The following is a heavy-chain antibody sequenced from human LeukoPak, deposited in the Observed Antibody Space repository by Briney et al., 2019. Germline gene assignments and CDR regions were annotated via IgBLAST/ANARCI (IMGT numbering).Heavy chain of an antibody. CDR2: IYYSGST. J-gene: IGHJ3*02. D-gene: IGHD2-2*01. CDR1: GGSISSYY. V-gene: IGHV4-59*01. Sequence: KPSETLSLTCTVSGGSISSYYWSWIRQPPGKGLEWIGYIYYSGSTNYNPSLKSRVTISVDTSKNQFSLKLSSVTAPDTAVYYCARVAIGYCSSTSCYGAFDIWGQGTMLTVSS. CDR3: ARVAIGYCSSTSCYGAFDI.